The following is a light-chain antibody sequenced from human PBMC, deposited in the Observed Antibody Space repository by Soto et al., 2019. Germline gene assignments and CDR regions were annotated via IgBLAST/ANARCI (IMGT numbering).Light chain of an antibody. CDR2: SAS. V-gene: IGKV1-39*01. J-gene: IGKJ3*01. CDR3: LQGYSSLET. CDR1: QAIGTY. Sequence: DLQMTQSPSSLSASVGDRVTITCRASQAIGTYLYWYQHKPGKAPKLLIYSASNLESGVPSRFSSSGSGTAFTLTISSLQPEDFATYYCLQGYSSLETFGRGTRVEIK.